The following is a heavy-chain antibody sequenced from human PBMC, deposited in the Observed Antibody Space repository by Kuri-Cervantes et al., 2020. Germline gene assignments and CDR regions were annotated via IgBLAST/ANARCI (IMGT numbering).Heavy chain of an antibody. Sequence: ASVKVSCKASVYTFTGYYMHWVRQAPGQGLEWMGCINPNSGGTNYAQKFQGRVTMTRDTSISTAYMELSRLRSDDTAVYYCASGRDYYGSGTLDAFDIWGQGAMVTVSS. J-gene: IGHJ3*02. CDR3: ASGRDYYGSGTLDAFDI. CDR2: INPNSGGT. V-gene: IGHV1-2*02. CDR1: VYTFTGYY. D-gene: IGHD3-10*01.